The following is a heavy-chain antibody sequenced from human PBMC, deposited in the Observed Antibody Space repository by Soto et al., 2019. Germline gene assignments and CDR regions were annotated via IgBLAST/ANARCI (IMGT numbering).Heavy chain of an antibody. CDR2: IYPDDSDT. CDR1: GYIFTNSW. D-gene: IGHD1-20*01. CDR3: ARRMGNNSREGAFDL. Sequence: GESLKISCKGSGYIFTNSWIAWVRQMPGKGLAWMGIIYPDDSDTRYSPSFQGQVTISADKSINTAYLQWRSLKASDTAMFYCARRMGNNSREGAFDLWGQGTMVTVSS. J-gene: IGHJ3*01. V-gene: IGHV5-51*01.